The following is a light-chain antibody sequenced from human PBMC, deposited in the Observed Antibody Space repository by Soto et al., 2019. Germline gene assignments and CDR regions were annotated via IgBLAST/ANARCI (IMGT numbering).Light chain of an antibody. V-gene: IGLV2-14*01. CDR2: EVS. CDR3: SSYTSSSTLAVV. Sequence: QSALTQPASVSGSPGQSITISCTGTSSDVGGYNYVSWYQQHPGKAPKLMIYEVSNRPSGVSNRFSGCKSGNTASLTISGLQAEEEADYYCSSYTSSSTLAVVFGGGTKLTVL. J-gene: IGLJ2*01. CDR1: SSDVGGYNY.